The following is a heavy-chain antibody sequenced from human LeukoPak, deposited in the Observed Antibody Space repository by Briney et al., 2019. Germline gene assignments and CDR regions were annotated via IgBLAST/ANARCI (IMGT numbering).Heavy chain of an antibody. D-gene: IGHD4-17*01. V-gene: IGHV1-69*05. J-gene: IGHJ4*02. CDR3: ARAVHGDYYFDY. CDR1: GGTFSSYA. Sequence: ASVKVSCTASGGTFSSYAISWVRPAPGQGLEWMGGIIPIFGTANYAQKFQGRVTITTDESMSTAYMELRSLRSDDTAVYYCARAVHGDYYFDYWGQGTLVTVSS. CDR2: IIPIFGTA.